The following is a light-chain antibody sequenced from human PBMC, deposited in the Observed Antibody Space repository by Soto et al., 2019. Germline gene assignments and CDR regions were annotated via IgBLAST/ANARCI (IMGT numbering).Light chain of an antibody. J-gene: IGLJ1*01. CDR3: CSYTITSTPFV. Sequence: QSVVTQPASVSRSPGQSITISFTGTISDIVGYNYFSWYQQHPGKAPKLVISEVTNRPSGVSNRFSCSKSGNTASLTISGLKTEDEADYYCCSYTITSTPFVFGTGTKVTVL. V-gene: IGLV2-14*01. CDR1: ISDIVGYNY. CDR2: EVT.